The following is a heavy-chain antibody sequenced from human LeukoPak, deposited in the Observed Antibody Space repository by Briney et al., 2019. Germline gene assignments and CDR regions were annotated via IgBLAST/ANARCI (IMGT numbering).Heavy chain of an antibody. V-gene: IGHV3-74*01. CDR3: ARDYRRYYGSGSYYNN. CDR2: INYDGTDT. Sequence: GGSLRLSCVASGFTFSNYWIHWVRQVPGKGLVWVSHINYDGTDTIYAKSVKGRFTVSRDNGKNTVYLQMNSLRAEDTAVYYCARDYRRYYGSGSYYNNWGQGTLVTVSS. D-gene: IGHD3-10*01. CDR1: GFTFSNYW. J-gene: IGHJ4*02.